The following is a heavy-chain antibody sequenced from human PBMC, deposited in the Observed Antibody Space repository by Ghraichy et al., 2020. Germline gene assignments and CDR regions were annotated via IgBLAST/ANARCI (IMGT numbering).Heavy chain of an antibody. CDR3: ARARGYSYGYILVPMDFDY. V-gene: IGHV4-34*01. CDR1: GGSFSGYF. CDR2: INHSGST. J-gene: IGHJ4*02. D-gene: IGHD5-18*01. Sequence: GSLRLSCAVYGGSFSGYFWTWIRQPPGKGLEWIGEINHSGSTNYNPSLKSRVTISVDTSKNQFSLKLSSVTAADTAVYYCARARGYSYGYILVPMDFDYWGQGTLVTVSS.